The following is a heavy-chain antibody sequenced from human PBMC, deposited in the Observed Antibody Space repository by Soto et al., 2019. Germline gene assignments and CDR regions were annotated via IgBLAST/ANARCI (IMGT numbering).Heavy chain of an antibody. CDR1: GYTFTSYD. CDR3: ARAPLSLSNYVFDPLYYYMDV. Sequence: GPSVKVSCKASGYTFTSYDINWVRQVTGQGLEWMGWMNPNSGNTGYAQKFQGRVTMTRNTSISTAYMELSSLRSEDTAVYYCARAPLSLSNYVFDPLYYYMDVWGKGTTVTVSS. D-gene: IGHD4-4*01. J-gene: IGHJ6*03. CDR2: MNPNSGNT. V-gene: IGHV1-8*01.